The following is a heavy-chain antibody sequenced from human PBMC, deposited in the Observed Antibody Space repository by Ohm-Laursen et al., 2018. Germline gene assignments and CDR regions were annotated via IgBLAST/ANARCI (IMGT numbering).Heavy chain of an antibody. CDR3: ARDLGFAAPMDV. V-gene: IGHV4-59*12. Sequence: SETLSLTCTVSGGSISSYYWSWIRQPPGKGLEWIGYIYYRGTTNYNPSLKSRVTMSVDTSKNQLSLKVNSVTAADTAVYYCARDLGFAAPMDVWGQGTTVTVSS. CDR2: IYYRGTT. D-gene: IGHD7-27*01. J-gene: IGHJ6*02. CDR1: GGSISSYY.